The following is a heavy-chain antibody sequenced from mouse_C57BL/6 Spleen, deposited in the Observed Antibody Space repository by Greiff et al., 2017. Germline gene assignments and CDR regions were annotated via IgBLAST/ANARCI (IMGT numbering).Heavy chain of an antibody. Sequence: VQLQQSGAELMKPGASVKLSCKATGYTFTGYWIEWVKQWPGHGLEWIGEILPGSGSTNYNEKFKGKATFTEDTYANTAYMQLSSLTTEDSDIYDCARDYGSSYVDWFAYWGQGTLVTVSA. CDR3: ARDYGSSYVDWFAY. V-gene: IGHV1-9*01. D-gene: IGHD1-1*01. CDR2: ILPGSGST. CDR1: GYTFTGYW. J-gene: IGHJ3*01.